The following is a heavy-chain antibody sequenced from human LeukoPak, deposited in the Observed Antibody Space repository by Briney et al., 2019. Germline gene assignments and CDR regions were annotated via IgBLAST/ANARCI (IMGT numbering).Heavy chain of an antibody. CDR3: ARYSSSSRSPRWFDP. CDR2: INHSGST. V-gene: IGHV4-34*01. Sequence: SETLSLTCAVYGGSFSDYYWSWIRQPPGKGLEWIGEINHSGSTNYNPSLKSRVTISLDTSKNQFSLKLSSVTAADTAVYYCARYSSSSRSPRWFDPWGQGILVTVSS. D-gene: IGHD6-6*01. J-gene: IGHJ5*02. CDR1: GGSFSDYY.